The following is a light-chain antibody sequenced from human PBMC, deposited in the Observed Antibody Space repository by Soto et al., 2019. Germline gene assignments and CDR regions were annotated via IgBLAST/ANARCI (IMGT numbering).Light chain of an antibody. V-gene: IGKV3-20*01. CDR2: GAS. CDR1: QSVSSSY. CDR3: QQYGSSPWT. J-gene: IGKJ1*01. Sequence: EIVLTQSPGTLSLSPGERATLSCRASQSVSSSYLAWYQQKPGQAPRLLIYGASSRATGIPDRFSGSGSGTDFPLTISRLEPEDFAVYYCQQYGSSPWTFCQGTQVEIK.